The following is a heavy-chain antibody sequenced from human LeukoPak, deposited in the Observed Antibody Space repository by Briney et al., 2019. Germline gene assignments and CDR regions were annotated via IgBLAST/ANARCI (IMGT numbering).Heavy chain of an antibody. CDR3: AGDGFYYDSSGLDFDY. Sequence: ASVKVSCKASGYTFTSYAMHWVRQAPGQRLEWMGWINAGNGNTKYSQKFQGRVTITRDTSASTGYMELSSLRSEDTAVYYCAGDGFYYDSSGLDFDYWGQGTLVTVSS. J-gene: IGHJ4*02. CDR1: GYTFTSYA. V-gene: IGHV1-3*01. D-gene: IGHD3-22*01. CDR2: INAGNGNT.